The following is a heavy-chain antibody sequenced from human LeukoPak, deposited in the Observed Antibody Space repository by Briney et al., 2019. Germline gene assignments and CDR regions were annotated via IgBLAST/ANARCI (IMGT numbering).Heavy chain of an antibody. Sequence: SGPTLVNPTQTLTLTCTFSGFSLSTSGMRVSWILQPPGKALEWLARIDWDDDKFYSTSLKTRLTISKDTSKNQVVLTMTNMDPVDTATYYCARISPSGSGTWSDYWGQGTLVTVSS. CDR2: IDWDDDK. CDR3: ARISPSGSGTWSDY. D-gene: IGHD3-10*01. J-gene: IGHJ4*02. V-gene: IGHV2-70*04. CDR1: GFSLSTSGMR.